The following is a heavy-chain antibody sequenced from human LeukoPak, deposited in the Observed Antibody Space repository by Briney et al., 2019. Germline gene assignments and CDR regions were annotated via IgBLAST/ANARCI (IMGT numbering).Heavy chain of an antibody. J-gene: IGHJ4*02. Sequence: SETLSLTCAVYGGSFSGYYWSWIRQPPGKGLEWIGEINHSGSTNYNPSLKSRVTISVDTSKNQFSLKLSSVTAADTAVYYCAGQVIPPNHFYYDYVWGSYRYPRYFDYWGQGTLVTVSS. CDR1: GGSFSGYY. CDR3: AGQVIPPNHFYYDYVWGSYRYPRYFDY. D-gene: IGHD3-16*02. CDR2: INHSGST. V-gene: IGHV4-34*01.